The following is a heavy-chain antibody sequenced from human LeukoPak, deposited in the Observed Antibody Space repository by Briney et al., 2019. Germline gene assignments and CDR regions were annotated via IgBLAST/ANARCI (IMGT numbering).Heavy chain of an antibody. V-gene: IGHV3-21*01. J-gene: IGHJ3*02. CDR2: ISSRSSYI. CDR1: GFTFSSYS. CDR3: ARDFPLPLLSSQTHDAFDI. D-gene: IGHD3-9*01. Sequence: GGSLRLSCAASGFTFSSYSMNWVRQAPGKGLEWVSSISSRSSYIYYADSVKGRFTISRDNAKNSLYLQMNSLRAEDTAVYYCARDFPLPLLSSQTHDAFDIWGQGTMVTVSS.